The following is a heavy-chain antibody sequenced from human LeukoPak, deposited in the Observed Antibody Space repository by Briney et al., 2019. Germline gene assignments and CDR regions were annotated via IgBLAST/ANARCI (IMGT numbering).Heavy chain of an antibody. CDR1: GGSLRSYY. CDR3: ARVVVVVPATTPFDP. V-gene: IGHV4-59*12. J-gene: IGHJ5*02. Sequence: SETLSLTCSVSGGSLRSYYWNWIRQPPGEGLEWVGYIYYSGSTNYNPSLKRRVTISVAMSKNQSSLKLSSVTAAHTAVYYCARVVVVVPATTPFDPWGQGTLVTVSS. CDR2: IYYSGST. D-gene: IGHD2-2*01.